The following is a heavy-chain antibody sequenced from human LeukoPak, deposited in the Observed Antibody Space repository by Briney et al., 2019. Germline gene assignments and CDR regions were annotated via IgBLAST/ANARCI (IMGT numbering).Heavy chain of an antibody. D-gene: IGHD5-18*01. J-gene: IGHJ4*02. CDR3: ARSGYSYGHFDY. V-gene: IGHV4-39*01. CDR1: GGSISSSSYY. Sequence: PSETLSLTCTVSGGSISSSSYYWGWLRQPPGKGLEWIGSNYYSGSTYYNPSLKSRVTISVDTSKNQFSLKLSSVTAADTAVYYCARSGYSYGHFDYWGQGTLVTVSS. CDR2: NYYSGST.